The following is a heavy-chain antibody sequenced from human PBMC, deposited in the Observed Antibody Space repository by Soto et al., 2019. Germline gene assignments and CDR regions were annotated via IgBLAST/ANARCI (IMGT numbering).Heavy chain of an antibody. D-gene: IGHD1-1*01. V-gene: IGHV4-59*01. Sequence: SETLSLTCTVSGGSISSYYWSWIRQPPGKXLEWIGYIYYSGSTNYNPSLKSRVTISVDTSKNQFSLKLSSVTAADTAVYYCARLSRDGYNYYCYYYGMDVWGQGTTVTVSS. CDR3: ARLSRDGYNYYCYYYGMDV. CDR2: IYYSGST. J-gene: IGHJ6*02. CDR1: GGSISSYY.